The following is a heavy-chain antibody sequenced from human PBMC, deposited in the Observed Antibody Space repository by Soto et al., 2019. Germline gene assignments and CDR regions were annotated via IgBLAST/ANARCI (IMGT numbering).Heavy chain of an antibody. J-gene: IGHJ4*02. CDR1: GFTFRSYA. CDR2: ISYDGSNK. Sequence: SLRLSCAASGFTFRSYAIHWVRQAPGKGLEWVAIISYDGSNKFYTDSVKGRFTISRDNSNNTLYLQMNRLRSEDTAVYYCARDGRTGTTLPHGGLDQWGQGTLVTVSS. V-gene: IGHV3-30-3*01. CDR3: ARDGRTGTTLPHGGLDQ. D-gene: IGHD3-10*01.